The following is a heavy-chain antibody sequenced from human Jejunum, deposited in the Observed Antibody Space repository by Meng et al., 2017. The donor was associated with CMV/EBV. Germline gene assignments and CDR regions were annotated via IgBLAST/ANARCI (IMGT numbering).Heavy chain of an antibody. CDR3: ARRSDSWSRYDY. J-gene: IGHJ4*02. CDR1: GFTFNSYG. Sequence: CATSGFTFNSYGMNWVRRGPGKGLEWVSGISGGGSSTYYADSVKGRFTISRDNSKNTLFLQMNSLRAEDTAIYYCARRSDSWSRYDYWGQGTLVTVSS. V-gene: IGHV3-23*01. D-gene: IGHD6-13*01. CDR2: ISGGGSST.